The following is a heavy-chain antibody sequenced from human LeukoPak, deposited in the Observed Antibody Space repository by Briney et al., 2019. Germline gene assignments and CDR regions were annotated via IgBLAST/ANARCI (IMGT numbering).Heavy chain of an antibody. Sequence: PGGSLRLSCAASGFTVSSNYMSWVRQAPGKGLEWVSVIYSGGSTYYADSVKGRFTISRDNSKNTLYLQMNSLRAEDTAVYYCARDWHSRSYDSSGYYYYYYYMDVWGKGTTVTVSS. CDR1: GFTVSSNY. J-gene: IGHJ6*03. CDR2: IYSGGST. D-gene: IGHD3-22*01. CDR3: ARDWHSRSYDSSGYYYYYYYMDV. V-gene: IGHV3-66*01.